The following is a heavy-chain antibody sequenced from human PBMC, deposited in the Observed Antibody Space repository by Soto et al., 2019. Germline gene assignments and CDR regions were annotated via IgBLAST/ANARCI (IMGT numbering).Heavy chain of an antibody. Sequence: QVQLRESCPGLVKPSQTLSLTCTVSGGSINSGGYYWNWIRQHPGKGLEWIGYMYYSGSTYYNPFLRSRVIMSADTSENHFSLKLSSVTAADTAVYFCAREYRQSGDSSSWVFDYWGQGTLVNVSS. CDR2: MYYSGST. V-gene: IGHV4-31*03. D-gene: IGHD6-13*01. J-gene: IGHJ4*02. CDR1: GGSINSGGYY. CDR3: AREYRQSGDSSSWVFDY.